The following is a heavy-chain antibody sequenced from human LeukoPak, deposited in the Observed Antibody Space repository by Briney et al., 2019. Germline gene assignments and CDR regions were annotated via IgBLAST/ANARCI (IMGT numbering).Heavy chain of an antibody. D-gene: IGHD3-16*01. CDR1: GFTFSSYA. J-gene: IGHJ4*02. CDR2: ISTTSSYI. CDR3: ARGGPWGDY. Sequence: GGSLRLSCAASGFTFSSYAMLWVRQAPGKGLEWVSSISTTSSYIYYADSLKGRFTISRDNAKNSLFLQINSLRAEDTAVYYCARGGPWGDYWGQGTLVTVSS. V-gene: IGHV3-21*01.